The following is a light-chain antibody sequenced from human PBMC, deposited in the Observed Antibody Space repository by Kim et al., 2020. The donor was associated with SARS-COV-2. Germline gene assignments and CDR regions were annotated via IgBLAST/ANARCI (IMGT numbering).Light chain of an antibody. Sequence: VSPGQKARITGSGDGLAKKYARWFKQKPGKAPVLVIYKDSERPSGIPERFSGSSSGTTVTLTISGAQVEDEADYHCYSASDNNLVCGGGTKLTVL. CDR2: KDS. CDR1: GLAKKY. V-gene: IGLV3-27*01. CDR3: YSASDNNLV. J-gene: IGLJ3*02.